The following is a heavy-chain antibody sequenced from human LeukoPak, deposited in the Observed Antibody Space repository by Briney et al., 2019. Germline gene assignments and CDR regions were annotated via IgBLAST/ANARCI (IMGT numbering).Heavy chain of an antibody. D-gene: IGHD3-3*01. Sequence: GGSLRLSCTASGFTFSNAGMNWVRQAPGKGLEWVSAISGSGGSTYYADSVKGRFTISRDNSKNTLYLQMNSLRAEDTAVYYCAKEGYDFWSGYSRYFDYWGQGTLVTVSS. CDR2: ISGSGGST. CDR1: GFTFSNAG. V-gene: IGHV3-23*01. J-gene: IGHJ4*02. CDR3: AKEGYDFWSGYSRYFDY.